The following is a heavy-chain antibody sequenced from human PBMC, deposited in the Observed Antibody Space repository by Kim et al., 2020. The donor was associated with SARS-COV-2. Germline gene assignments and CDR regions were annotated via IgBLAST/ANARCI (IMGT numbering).Heavy chain of an antibody. CDR2: IYYSGST. CDR3: AGRRRYSYGWKYYYYYYGMDV. V-gene: IGHV4-39*01. J-gene: IGHJ6*02. CDR1: GGSISSSSYY. D-gene: IGHD5-18*01. Sequence: SETLSLTCTVSGGSISSSSYYWGWIRQPPGKGLEWIGSIYYSGSTYYNPSLKSRVTIAVDTSKNQFSLKLRSVTAADTAVYYCAGRRRYSYGWKYYYYYYGMDVWGQGTTVTVSS.